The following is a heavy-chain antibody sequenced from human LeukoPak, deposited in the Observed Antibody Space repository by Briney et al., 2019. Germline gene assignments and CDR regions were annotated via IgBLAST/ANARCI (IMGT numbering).Heavy chain of an antibody. Sequence: SQTLSLTCAISGDSVSSNSAAWNWIRQSPSRGLEWLGRTYYRTKWYNDYAVSVKSRITINPDTSKNQFSLQLNSVTPEDTAVYYCARGHRAYYDILTGPIYYFDYWGQGTLVTVSS. V-gene: IGHV6-1*01. CDR2: TYYRTKWYN. CDR3: ARGHRAYYDILTGPIYYFDY. D-gene: IGHD3-9*01. CDR1: GDSVSSNSAA. J-gene: IGHJ4*02.